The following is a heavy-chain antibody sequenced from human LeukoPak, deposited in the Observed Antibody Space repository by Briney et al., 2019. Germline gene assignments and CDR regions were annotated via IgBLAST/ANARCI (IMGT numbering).Heavy chain of an antibody. CDR2: FKRKTYGETT. D-gene: IGHD3-16*01. CDR1: GLTFSNAG. Sequence: GGSLGLSCAASGLTFSNAGMSWVRQAPGEGLEWVGRFKRKTYGETTAYVAPARARFTISREHSRNSLYLQMKSLQPQATRVYCCATASSGLFYWGQGTLVTVSS. CDR3: ATASSGLFY. V-gene: IGHV3-15*01. J-gene: IGHJ4*02.